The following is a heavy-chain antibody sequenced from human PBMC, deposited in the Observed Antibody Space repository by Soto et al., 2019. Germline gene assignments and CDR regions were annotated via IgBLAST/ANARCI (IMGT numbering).Heavy chain of an antibody. J-gene: IGHJ4*02. Sequence: AGGSLRLSCAASGFTFSSYGMHWVRQAPGKGLEWVAVISHDGSNKYYADSVKGRFTISRDNSKNTLYLQMNSLRAEDTAVYYCAKDYGFRKRAGISVAGPSWGFYYWGQGTLVPVSA. CDR3: AKDYGFRKRAGISVAGPSWGFYY. CDR1: GFTFSSYG. V-gene: IGHV3-30*18. D-gene: IGHD6-19*01. CDR2: ISHDGSNK.